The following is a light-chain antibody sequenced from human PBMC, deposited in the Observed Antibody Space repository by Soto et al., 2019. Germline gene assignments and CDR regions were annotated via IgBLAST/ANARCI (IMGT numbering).Light chain of an antibody. V-gene: IGKV1-27*01. CDR2: AAS. J-gene: IGKJ4*01. Sequence: DLQMTPSPSSLSASVGDRVTIPFRASQGIRNYLAWYQQKPGKVPKLLIYAASTLQSGVPSRFSGSGSGTAFALTISSLQPEDVATYFCQQYNSAPLTFGGGTKVDIK. CDR1: QGIRNY. CDR3: QQYNSAPLT.